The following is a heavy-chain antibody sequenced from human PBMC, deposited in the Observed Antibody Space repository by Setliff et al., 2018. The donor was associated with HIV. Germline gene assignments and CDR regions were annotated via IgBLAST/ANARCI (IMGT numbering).Heavy chain of an antibody. D-gene: IGHD3-3*01. J-gene: IGHJ1*01. CDR1: GYTFTSHY. CDR2: INVNNDGT. V-gene: IGHV1-2*06. CDR3: ARGAGNPHWYYDTWSGPSSGYFQH. Sequence: ASVKVSCKASGYTFTSHYIHWVRQAPGQGLEWMGRINVNNDGTNYAQVRDRVTMTRDTSISTAYLDLSRLRSDDTAVYYCARGAGNPHWYYDTWSGPSSGYFQHWGQGTLVTVSS.